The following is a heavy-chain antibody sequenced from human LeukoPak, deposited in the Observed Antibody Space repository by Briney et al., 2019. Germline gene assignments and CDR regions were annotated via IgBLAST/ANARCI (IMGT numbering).Heavy chain of an antibody. CDR1: GGSISSGSYY. D-gene: IGHD5-18*01. CDR3: ASTVGTAMVNY. Sequence: SETLSLTCTVSGGSISSGSYYWSWIRQPAGKGLEWIGSIYYSGSTYYDPSLKSRVTISVDTSKNQFSLKLSSVTAADTAVYYCASTVGTAMVNYWGQGTLVAVSS. V-gene: IGHV4-39*01. CDR2: IYYSGST. J-gene: IGHJ4*02.